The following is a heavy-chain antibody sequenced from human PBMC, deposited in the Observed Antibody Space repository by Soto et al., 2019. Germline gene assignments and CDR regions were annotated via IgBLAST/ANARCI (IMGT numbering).Heavy chain of an antibody. Sequence: SETLSLTCSVSGGSFSSSGYYWSWIRQPPGKGLEWIGYILYIGTAYYNPSPKSRVTISIDTSKYQFSLRLPSVTAADTAVYYCARWLVVARGSCYRTMDVLGQGNTVT. CDR1: GGSFSSSGYY. J-gene: IGHJ6*02. V-gene: IGHV4-30-4*08. D-gene: IGHD6-6*01. CDR2: ILYIGTA. CDR3: ARWLVVARGSCYRTMDV.